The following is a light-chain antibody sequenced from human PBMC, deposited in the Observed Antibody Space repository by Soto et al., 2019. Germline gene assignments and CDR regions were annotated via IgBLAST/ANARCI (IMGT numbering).Light chain of an antibody. Sequence: DIQMTQSPSTLSASVGDRVTITCRASQNINSWLAWYQQRPGKAPNLLIYKASRLESGVPSRFSGSGSGTEFTLPISSLQPDDFATYYCHQYHSYLWTFGQGTNVEIK. V-gene: IGKV1-5*03. J-gene: IGKJ1*01. CDR2: KAS. CDR1: QNINSW. CDR3: HQYHSYLWT.